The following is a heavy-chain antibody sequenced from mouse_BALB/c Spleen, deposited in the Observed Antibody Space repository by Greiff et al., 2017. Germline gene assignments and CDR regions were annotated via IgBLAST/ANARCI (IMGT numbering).Heavy chain of an antibody. V-gene: IGHV5-17*02. CDR3: ARRSDGYSYYAMDY. CDR1: GFTFSSFG. D-gene: IGHD2-3*01. Sequence: EVMLVESGGGLVQPGGSRKLSCAASGFTFSSFGMHWVRQAPEKGLEWVAYISSGSSTIYYADTVKGRFTISRDNPKNTLFLQMTSLRSEDTAMYYCARRSDGYSYYAMDYWGQGTSVTVSS. J-gene: IGHJ4*01. CDR2: ISSGSSTI.